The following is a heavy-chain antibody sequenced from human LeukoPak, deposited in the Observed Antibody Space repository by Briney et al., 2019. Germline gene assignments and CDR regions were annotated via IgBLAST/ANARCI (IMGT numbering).Heavy chain of an antibody. CDR3: AKDPVGYYGMDV. J-gene: IGHJ6*02. D-gene: IGHD3-10*01. Sequence: GGSLGLSCAASGFTFSSCAMSWVRQAPGKGLEWVSAISGRSGSTYYADSVKGRFTISRDNSKNTLYLQMNSLRAEDTAVYYCAKDPVGYYGMDVWGQGTTVTVSS. CDR2: ISGRSGST. CDR1: GFTFSSCA. V-gene: IGHV3-23*01.